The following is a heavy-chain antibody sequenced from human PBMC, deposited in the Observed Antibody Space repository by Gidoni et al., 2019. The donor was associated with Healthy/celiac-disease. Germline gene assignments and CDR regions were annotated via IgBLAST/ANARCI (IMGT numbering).Heavy chain of an antibody. CDR2: ISGSGSST. Sequence: EVQLLASGGGLVLPGGSLRLSCAASGFTFSRYALSWFRQAPGKGLEWVSAISGSGSSTYYADSEKGRFTISRDNSKNTLYLQMNSLRAEDTAVDYCAKADYGGKWADYDYYGMDVWGQGTTVTVSS. V-gene: IGHV3-23*01. CDR3: AKADYGGKWADYDYYGMDV. CDR1: GFTFSRYA. J-gene: IGHJ6*02. D-gene: IGHD4-17*01.